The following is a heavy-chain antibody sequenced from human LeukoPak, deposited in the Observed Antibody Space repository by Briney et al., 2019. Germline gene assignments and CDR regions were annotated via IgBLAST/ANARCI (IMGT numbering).Heavy chain of an antibody. Sequence: PGGSLRLSCAASGFTFSSYWMSWVRQAPGKGLEWVANIKQDGSEKYYVDSVKGRFTISRDNAKNSLYLQMNSLRAEDTAVYYCARDGDDIVVVPPCMDVWGQGTTVTVSS. V-gene: IGHV3-7*05. J-gene: IGHJ6*02. CDR3: ARDGDDIVVVPPCMDV. CDR1: GFTFSSYW. CDR2: IKQDGSEK. D-gene: IGHD2-2*01.